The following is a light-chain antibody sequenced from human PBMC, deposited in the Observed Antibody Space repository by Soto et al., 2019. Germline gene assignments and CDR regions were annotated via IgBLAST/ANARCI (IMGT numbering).Light chain of an antibody. CDR1: QSVSSSY. Sequence: EIVLTQSPGTRSLSPGERATLSCRASQSVSSSYLAWYQQKPGQAPRLLIYGASSRATGIPDRFSGSGSGTDFTLTISRLEPEDFAVYYCQLSRTFGQGTKVEIK. CDR2: GAS. V-gene: IGKV3-20*01. CDR3: QLSRT. J-gene: IGKJ1*01.